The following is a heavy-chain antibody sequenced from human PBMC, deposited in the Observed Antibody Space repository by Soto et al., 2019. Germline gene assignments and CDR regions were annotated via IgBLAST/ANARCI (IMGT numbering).Heavy chain of an antibody. Sequence: HLQLQESGSGLVKPSQTLSLTCAVSGGSISSGGYSWSWIRQPPGKGLEGIGYIYHSGSTYYNPSLKSRVTISVDRSKNQFSLKLSSVTAAHTAVYYCARVPDVWGQGTTVTVSS. V-gene: IGHV4-30-2*01. CDR2: IYHSGST. CDR1: GGSISSGGYS. J-gene: IGHJ6*02. CDR3: ARVPDV.